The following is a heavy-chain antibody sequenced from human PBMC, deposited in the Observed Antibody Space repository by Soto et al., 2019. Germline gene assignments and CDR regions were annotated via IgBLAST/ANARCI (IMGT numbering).Heavy chain of an antibody. D-gene: IGHD6-13*01. CDR1: GYSFTSYW. Sequence: GDSLKISCKGSGYSFTSYWIGWVRQMPGKGLEWMGIIYPGDSDTRYSPSFQGQVTISADKSISTAYLQWSSLKASDTAMYYCARQVAGALYSISCYHYYYYGMDVWGQGTTVTVSS. V-gene: IGHV5-51*01. CDR3: ARQVAGALYSISCYHYYYYGMDV. J-gene: IGHJ6*02. CDR2: IYPGDSDT.